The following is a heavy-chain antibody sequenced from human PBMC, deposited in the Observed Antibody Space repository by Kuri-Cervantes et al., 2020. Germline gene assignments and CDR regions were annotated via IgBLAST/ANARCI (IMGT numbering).Heavy chain of an antibody. V-gene: IGHV3-74*01. CDR2: INSDGSST. CDR1: GFTFSDFW. D-gene: IGHD6-19*01. CDR3: ARRWPVAGYDY. Sequence: GESLKISCAASGFTFSDFWMHWVRQVPGKGPVWVSRINSDGSSTSHADSVKGRFTISRDDAKNTLYLQMNSLRAEDTAVYYCARRWPVAGYDYWGRGTLVTVSS. J-gene: IGHJ4*02.